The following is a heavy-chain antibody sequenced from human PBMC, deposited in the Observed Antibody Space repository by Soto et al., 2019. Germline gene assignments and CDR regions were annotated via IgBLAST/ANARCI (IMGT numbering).Heavy chain of an antibody. J-gene: IGHJ5*02. CDR3: AKDPGSKTIIPYATHSGWYLLSNWFDP. Sequence: GGSLRLSCAASGFTFSSYGMHWVRQAPGKGLEWVAVISYDGSNKYYADSVKGRFTISRDNSKNTLYLQMNSLRAEDTAVYYCAKDPGSKTIIPYATHSGWYLLSNWFDPWGQGTLVTVSS. D-gene: IGHD6-19*01. CDR1: GFTFSSYG. V-gene: IGHV3-30*18. CDR2: ISYDGSNK.